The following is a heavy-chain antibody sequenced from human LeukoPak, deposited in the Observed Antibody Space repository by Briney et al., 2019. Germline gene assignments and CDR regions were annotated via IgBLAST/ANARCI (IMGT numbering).Heavy chain of an antibody. D-gene: IGHD3-3*01. CDR3: ARGGRGVVIPRDFDY. CDR1: GYTFTSYA. J-gene: IGHJ4*02. Sequence: GASVTVSCKASGYTFTSYAMNWVRQAPGQGLEWMGWINTNTGNPTYAQGFTGRFVFSLDTSVSTAYLQISSLKAEDTAVYYCARGGRGVVIPRDFDYWGQGTLVTVSS. V-gene: IGHV7-4-1*02. CDR2: INTNTGNP.